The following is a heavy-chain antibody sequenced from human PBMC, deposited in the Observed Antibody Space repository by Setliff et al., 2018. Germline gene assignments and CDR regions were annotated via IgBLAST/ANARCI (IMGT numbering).Heavy chain of an antibody. D-gene: IGHD2-15*01. V-gene: IGHV1-69*05. J-gene: IGHJ6*03. CDR1: GGTFSSYG. CDR2: TIPIFGTT. CDR3: ARDPWGGGKSIRYYMDV. Sequence: SVKVSCKASGGTFSSYGISWVRQAPGQGLEWMGGTIPIFGTTDYAQKFQGRVTIITDESTSTAFMQLSSLRSEDTAIYYCARDPWGGGKSIRYYMDVWGKGTTVTVSS.